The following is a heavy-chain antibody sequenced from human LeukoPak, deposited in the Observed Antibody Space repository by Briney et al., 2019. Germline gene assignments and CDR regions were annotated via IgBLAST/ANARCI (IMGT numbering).Heavy chain of an antibody. CDR3: ARKTGDC. CDR1: GFTFSSYA. D-gene: IGHD1-14*01. J-gene: IGHJ4*02. V-gene: IGHV3-30-3*01. CDR2: ISYDGSNK. Sequence: GGSLRPSCAASGFTFSSYAMHWVRQAPGKGLEWVAVISYDGSNKYYADSVKGRFTISRDNSKNTLYLQMNSLRVEDTAVYYCARKTGDCRGQGTLVIVSS.